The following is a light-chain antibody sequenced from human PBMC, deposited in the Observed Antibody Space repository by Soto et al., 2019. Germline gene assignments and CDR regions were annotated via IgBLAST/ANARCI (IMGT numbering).Light chain of an antibody. CDR2: KAS. CDR1: QTISGW. J-gene: IGKJ1*01. V-gene: IGKV1-5*03. Sequence: DIQMTQSPSTVSGTVGDRVTITCRASQTISGWLAWYQQKPGKAPKLLIYKASTLKSGVPSRFSGSGSGTEFNLTISSLQPDDFATYYCQHYNIYSEAFGQGTKVDI. CDR3: QHYNIYSEA.